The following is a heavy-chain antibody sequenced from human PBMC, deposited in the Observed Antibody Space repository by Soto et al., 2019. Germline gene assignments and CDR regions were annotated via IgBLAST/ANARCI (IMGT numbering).Heavy chain of an antibody. V-gene: IGHV3-7*03. J-gene: IGHJ4*02. CDR3: LSFWTDS. Sequence: SGGSLRLSCAASGFTFSNYWMNWVRQAPGKGLEWVANIKEDGSEVNYVDSVKGRFTISRDNARNSVYLQMNSLRADDTAVYYCLSFWTDSWGQGTLVTVSS. D-gene: IGHD1-1*01. CDR1: GFTFSNYW. CDR2: IKEDGSEV.